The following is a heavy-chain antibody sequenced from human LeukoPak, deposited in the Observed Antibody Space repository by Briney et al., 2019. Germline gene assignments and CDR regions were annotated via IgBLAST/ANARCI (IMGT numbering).Heavy chain of an antibody. CDR2: FDPEDGET. CDR1: GYTLTELS. CDR3: ATGGTSWTDEFDY. J-gene: IGHJ4*02. Sequence: GASVKVSCKVSGYTLTELSMHWVRQAPGKGLEWMGGFDPEDGETIYAQKFQGRVTMTEDTSTDTAYMGLSSLRSEDTAVYYCATGGTSWTDEFDYWGQGTLVTVSS. V-gene: IGHV1-24*01. D-gene: IGHD2-2*01.